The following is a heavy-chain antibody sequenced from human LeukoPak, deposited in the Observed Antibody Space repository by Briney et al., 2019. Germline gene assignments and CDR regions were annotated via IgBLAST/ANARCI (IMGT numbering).Heavy chain of an antibody. D-gene: IGHD5/OR15-5a*01. CDR1: GFTFDDYA. V-gene: IGHV3-9*01. J-gene: IGHJ6*02. Sequence: QPGRSLRLSCAASGFTFDDYAMHWVRQAPGKGLEWVSGISWNSGSIGYADSVKGRFTISRDNAKNSLYLQMNSLRAEDTALYYCAKDRVYGPTSYGMDVWGQGTTVTVS. CDR2: ISWNSGSI. CDR3: AKDRVYGPTSYGMDV.